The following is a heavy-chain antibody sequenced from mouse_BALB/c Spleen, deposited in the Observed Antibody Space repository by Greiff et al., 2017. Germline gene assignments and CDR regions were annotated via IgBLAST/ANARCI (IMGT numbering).Heavy chain of an antibody. CDR3: TRPHYYGSSPRYFDV. CDR1: GYSFTSYW. Sequence: VQLQQSGTVLARPGASVKMSCKASGYSFTSYWMHWVKQRPGQGLEWIGAIYPGNSDTSYNQKFKGKAKLTAVTSASTAYMELSSLTNEDSAVYYCTRPHYYGSSPRYFDVWGAGTTVTVSS. D-gene: IGHD1-1*01. J-gene: IGHJ1*01. V-gene: IGHV1-5*01. CDR2: IYPGNSDT.